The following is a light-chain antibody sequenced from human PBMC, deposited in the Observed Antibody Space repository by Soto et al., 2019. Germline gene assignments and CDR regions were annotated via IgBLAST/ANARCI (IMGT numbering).Light chain of an antibody. Sequence: VLTHWPCTVSPAPRARXNXSVRASQSVSSSYLAWYEEKPGQADRLIIYRASSRATGITDRLSGSGSGTDFTLTLSRLEPEDFAVYYCHQYGSSPRTFGQGTKLYIK. CDR2: RAS. J-gene: IGKJ1*01. V-gene: IGKV3-20*01. CDR3: HQYGSSPRT. CDR1: QSVSSSY.